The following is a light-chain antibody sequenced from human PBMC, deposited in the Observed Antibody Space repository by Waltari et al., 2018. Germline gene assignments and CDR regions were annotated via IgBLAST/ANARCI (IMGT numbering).Light chain of an antibody. CDR2: AAS. Sequence: AIRITQSPSSLSASTGDRVTITCRSSQGISSYLAWYQQKPGKAPKLLIYAASTLQGGVPSRFSGSGSGTDFTLTISCLQSEDFATYYCQQYYSYPLIFGPGTKVDIK. V-gene: IGKV1-8*01. J-gene: IGKJ3*01. CDR1: QGISSY. CDR3: QQYYSYPLI.